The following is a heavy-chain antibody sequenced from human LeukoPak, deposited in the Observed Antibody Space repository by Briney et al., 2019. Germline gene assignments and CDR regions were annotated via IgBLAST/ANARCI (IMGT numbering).Heavy chain of an antibody. CDR2: ISAYNGNT. CDR3: ARGRILWFGELFPFDY. D-gene: IGHD3-10*01. Sequence: GASVKVSYKASGYTFTSYGISWVRQAPGQGLEWMGWISAYNGNTNYAQKLQGRVTMTTGTSTSTAYMELRSLRSDDTAVYYCARGRILWFGELFPFDYWGQGTLVTVSS. V-gene: IGHV1-18*04. CDR1: GYTFTSYG. J-gene: IGHJ4*02.